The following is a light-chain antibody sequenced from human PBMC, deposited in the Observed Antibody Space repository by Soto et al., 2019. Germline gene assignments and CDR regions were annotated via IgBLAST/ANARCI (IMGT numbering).Light chain of an antibody. Sequence: QSVLTQPPSVSGAPGQRVTISCTGSSSNIGAGYDVHWYQQLPGTAPKLLIYGNNNRPSGFPDRFSGSKSGTSASLAITELYAEDEADYYCQSYDSSLSGAYVFGTGTKVTVL. CDR3: QSYDSSLSGAYV. CDR2: GNN. CDR1: SSNIGAGYD. J-gene: IGLJ1*01. V-gene: IGLV1-40*01.